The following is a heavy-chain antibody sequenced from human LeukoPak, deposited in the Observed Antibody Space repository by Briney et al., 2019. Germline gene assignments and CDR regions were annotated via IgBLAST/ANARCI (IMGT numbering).Heavy chain of an antibody. CDR1: GYTFTSYD. V-gene: IGHV1-8*01. Sequence: ASVKVSCKASGYTFTSYDINWVRQATGQGLEWMGWMNPNSGNTSYAQKFQGRVTMTRDTSTSTVYMELSSLRSEDTAVYYCARASDYGDDTVGYWGQGTLVTVSS. CDR2: MNPNSGNT. J-gene: IGHJ4*02. CDR3: ARASDYGDDTVGY. D-gene: IGHD4-17*01.